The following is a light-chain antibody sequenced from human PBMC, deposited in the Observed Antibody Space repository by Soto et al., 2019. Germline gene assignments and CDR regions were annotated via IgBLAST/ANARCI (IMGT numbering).Light chain of an antibody. CDR3: QQSYNTPRT. V-gene: IGKV1-39*01. CDR2: AAS. Sequence: DIQMTQSPSSLSASVGDRVTITCRASQSISTYLNWYQHKPGKAPNLRIYAASSLQSGVQSRFSGSGSGTDFTLTISSLQPEDSATYYCQQSYNTPRTFGQGTKVEF. J-gene: IGKJ1*01. CDR1: QSISTY.